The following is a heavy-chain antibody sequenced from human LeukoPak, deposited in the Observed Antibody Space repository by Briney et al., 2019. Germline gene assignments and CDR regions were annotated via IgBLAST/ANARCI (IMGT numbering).Heavy chain of an antibody. Sequence: GGSLRLSCAASGFTFSNYWMHWVRQVPGKGLVWVSRISNDGTSTIYADSVKGRFTISRDNAKNTLYLQMNSLRAEDTAVYYCAREWTSSGWPLGYWGQGALVTVSS. V-gene: IGHV3-74*01. CDR1: GFTFSNYW. CDR2: ISNDGTST. J-gene: IGHJ4*02. D-gene: IGHD6-19*01. CDR3: AREWTSSGWPLGY.